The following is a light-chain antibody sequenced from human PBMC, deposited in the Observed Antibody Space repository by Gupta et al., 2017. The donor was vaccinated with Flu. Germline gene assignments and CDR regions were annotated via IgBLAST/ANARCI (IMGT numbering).Light chain of an antibody. CDR1: QNVPSNF. CDR3: EQFGMSPRT. J-gene: IGKJ1*01. CDR2: DAT. V-gene: IGKV3-20*01. Sequence: GTLSLSPGDRATLSCRASQNVPSNFIAWFQLKPGQAPRVLIYDATLRATGVPDRFNGSGSGTDFTLTISRLEPEDFAVYYCEQFGMSPRTFGQGTKVEVK.